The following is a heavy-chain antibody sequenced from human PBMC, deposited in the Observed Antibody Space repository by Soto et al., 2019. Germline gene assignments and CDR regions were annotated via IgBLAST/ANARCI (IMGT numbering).Heavy chain of an antibody. D-gene: IGHD1-26*01. CDR2: IVPMFGST. Sequence: QVQLVQSGAEVKKPGSSVKVSCKASGGTFSRHTISWVRQAPGQGLEWMGGIVPMFGSTNYAQKYQGRVTISADESTSTASMELSSPRSEDTAVFYCASRPKENSGMTTLEIWGQGTMVTVSS. CDR3: ASRPKENSGMTTLEI. CDR1: GGTFSRHT. J-gene: IGHJ3*02. V-gene: IGHV1-69*01.